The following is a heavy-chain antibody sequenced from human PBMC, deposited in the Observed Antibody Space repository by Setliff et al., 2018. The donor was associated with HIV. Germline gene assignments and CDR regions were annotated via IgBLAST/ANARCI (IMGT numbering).Heavy chain of an antibody. D-gene: IGHD2-2*01. Sequence: ASVKVSCKASGYSFTSYVFTWVRQAPGQGLEWMGWISAHNGHTDYAQKFQDRVTRSTDTSTTTAFMELRSLISDDTAVYYCARGVPADAYAFDIWGQGTLVTVSS. CDR1: GYSFTSYV. J-gene: IGHJ3*02. CDR3: ARGVPADAYAFDI. V-gene: IGHV1-18*01. CDR2: ISAHNGHT.